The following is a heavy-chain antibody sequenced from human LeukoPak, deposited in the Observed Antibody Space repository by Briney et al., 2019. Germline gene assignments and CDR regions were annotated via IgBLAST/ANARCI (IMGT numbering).Heavy chain of an antibody. Sequence: KPSETLSLTCTVSGGSISSSSYYWAWIRQPPGKGLEWIGIIYYSGSTYYNPSLKSRVTISVDTSKNQFSLKLSSVTAADTGVYYCARHRVSSSSWYDFDYWGQGTLVTVSS. CDR2: IYYSGST. D-gene: IGHD6-13*01. CDR1: GGSISSSSYY. CDR3: ARHRVSSSSWYDFDY. V-gene: IGHV4-39*01. J-gene: IGHJ4*02.